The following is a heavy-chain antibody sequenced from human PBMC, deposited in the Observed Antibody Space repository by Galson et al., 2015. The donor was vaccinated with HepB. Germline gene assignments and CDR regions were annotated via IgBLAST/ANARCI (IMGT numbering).Heavy chain of an antibody. CDR2: ISYDGSNK. Sequence: SLRLSCAASGFTFSSYAMHWVRQAPGKGLEWVAVISYDGSNKYYADSVKGRFTISRDNSKNTLYLQMNSLRAEDTAVYYCARDSPRYCSSTSCHTLLYWGQRTLVTVSS. D-gene: IGHD2-2*01. J-gene: IGHJ4*02. V-gene: IGHV3-30*04. CDR1: GFTFSSYA. CDR3: ARDSPRYCSSTSCHTLLY.